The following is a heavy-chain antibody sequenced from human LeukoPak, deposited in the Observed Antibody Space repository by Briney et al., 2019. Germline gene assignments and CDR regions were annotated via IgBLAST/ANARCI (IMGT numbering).Heavy chain of an antibody. J-gene: IGHJ2*01. D-gene: IGHD1-26*01. Sequence: GGSLRLSCAASGFTVSGNHMSWVRQSPEKGLEWVAVIESSGDMVYANSVKCSFTISRDNSKHTVSLQLNSLRAEATAMYYCARATYSRYWYFDPWGRGTLVTVSS. CDR2: IESSGDM. CDR3: ARATYSRYWYFDP. CDR1: GFTVSGNH. V-gene: IGHV3-66*01.